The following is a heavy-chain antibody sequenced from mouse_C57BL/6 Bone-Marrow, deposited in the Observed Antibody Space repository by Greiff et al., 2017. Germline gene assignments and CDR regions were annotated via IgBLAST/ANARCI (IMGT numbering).Heavy chain of an antibody. CDR3: VRARNSYGYLAWFAY. CDR1: GYTFTSYT. CDR2: INPSSGYT. Sequence: QVQLQQSGAELARPGASVKMSCKASGYTFTSYTMHWVKQRPGHGLEWIGYINPSSGYTKYNQKFKDKATLTADKSSSTAYMQLSSLTSEDSAVYYCVRARNSYGYLAWFAYWGQGTLVTVSA. V-gene: IGHV1-4*01. J-gene: IGHJ3*01. D-gene: IGHD2-2*01.